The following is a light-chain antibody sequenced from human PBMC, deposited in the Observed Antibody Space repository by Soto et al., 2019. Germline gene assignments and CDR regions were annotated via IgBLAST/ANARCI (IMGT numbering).Light chain of an antibody. J-gene: IGKJ4*02. CDR1: QNIGTF. CDR2: AAS. V-gene: IGKV1-39*01. Sequence: DIQMTQSPSSLSASVGDRVTITCRASQNIGTFLTWFQRRPGTGPKVLIYAASTLSSGVASRFSGSGSGTDFTLTISNLQPEDFATYFCQQSYSRYLTFGGGTKVDTK. CDR3: QQSYSRYLT.